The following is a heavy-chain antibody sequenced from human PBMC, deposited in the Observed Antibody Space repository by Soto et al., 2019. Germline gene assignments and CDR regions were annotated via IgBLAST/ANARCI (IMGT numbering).Heavy chain of an antibody. CDR1: GESFTSYW. D-gene: IGHD2-2*01. J-gene: IGHJ6*02. V-gene: IGHV5-10-1*01. CDR3: ARLVVVPAAAQYSYYYYGMDV. Sequence: VEPLKLSWKGAGESFTSYWISGVRQMPGKGLEWMGGIDPSDSYTNYSPSYQGHDTISADKSISTAYLQWSSRKASDTAMYYCARLVVVPAAAQYSYYYYGMDVWGQGPPVTV. CDR2: IDPSDSYT.